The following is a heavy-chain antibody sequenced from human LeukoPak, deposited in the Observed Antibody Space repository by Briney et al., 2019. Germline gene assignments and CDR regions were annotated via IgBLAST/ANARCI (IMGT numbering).Heavy chain of an antibody. CDR1: GFTFDDYA. Sequence: PGGSLRLSCAASGFTFDDYAMHWVRQAPGKGLEWVSGISWNSGSIGYADSVRGRFTISRDNGKNSLFLQMSSLRAEDTALYYCAKSPVGGGQWLVDYFHYWGQGTLVTVSS. CDR3: AKSPVGGGQWLVDYFHY. D-gene: IGHD6-19*01. J-gene: IGHJ4*02. CDR2: ISWNSGSI. V-gene: IGHV3-9*01.